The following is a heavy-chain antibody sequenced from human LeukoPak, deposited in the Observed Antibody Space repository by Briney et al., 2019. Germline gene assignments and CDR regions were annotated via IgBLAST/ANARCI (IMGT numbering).Heavy chain of an antibody. D-gene: IGHD6-19*01. CDR1: GFTLTDYY. CDR2: ISSSSSYT. J-gene: IGHJ4*02. V-gene: IGHV3-11*06. CDR3: ARKGASGWTPFLDY. Sequence: GGSLRLSCAASGFTLTDYYMSWIRQAPGKGLEWVSYISSSSSYTNYADSVKGRFTISRDNAKNSLYLQMNSLRAEDTAVYYCARKGASGWTPFLDYWGQGTLVTVSS.